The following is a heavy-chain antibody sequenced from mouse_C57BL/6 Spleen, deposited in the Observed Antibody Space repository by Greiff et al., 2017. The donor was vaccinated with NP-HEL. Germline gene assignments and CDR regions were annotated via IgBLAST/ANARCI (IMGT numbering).Heavy chain of an antibody. J-gene: IGHJ4*01. CDR1: GYTFTNYW. V-gene: IGHV1-63*01. Sequence: QVQLQQSGAELVRPGTSVKMSCKASGYTFTNYWIGWAKQRPGHGLEWIGDIYPGGGYTNYNEKFKGKATLTVDKSSSTAYMQLKSLTSEDSAVYYCARGRGYDYYAMDYWGQGTSVTVSS. D-gene: IGHD2-2*01. CDR2: IYPGGGYT. CDR3: ARGRGYDYYAMDY.